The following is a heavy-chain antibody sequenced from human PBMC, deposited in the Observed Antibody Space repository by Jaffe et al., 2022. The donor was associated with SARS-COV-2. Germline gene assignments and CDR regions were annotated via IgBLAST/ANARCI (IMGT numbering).Heavy chain of an antibody. CDR1: GFTFSSYA. J-gene: IGHJ4*02. CDR2: ISYDGSNK. CDR3: AREPVDTAMPLDY. V-gene: IGHV3-30-3*01. D-gene: IGHD5-18*01. Sequence: QVQLVESGGGVVQPGRSLRLSCAASGFTFSSYAMHWVRQAPGKGLEWVAVISYDGSNKYYADSVKGRFTISRDNSKNTLYLQMNSLRAEDTAVYYCAREPVDTAMPLDYWGQGTLVTVSS.